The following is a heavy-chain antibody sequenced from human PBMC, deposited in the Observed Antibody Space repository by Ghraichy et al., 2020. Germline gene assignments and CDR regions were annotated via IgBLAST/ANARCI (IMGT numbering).Heavy chain of an antibody. CDR2: INHSGST. CDR1: GGSFSGYY. D-gene: IGHD6-6*01. CDR3: ARGNRYSSSSDNRRGITNAEYFQH. J-gene: IGHJ1*01. Sequence: SETLSLTCAVYGGSFSGYYWSWIRQPPGKGLEWIGEINHSGSTNYNPSLKSRVTISVDTSKNQFSLKLSSVTAADTAVYYCARGNRYSSSSDNRRGITNAEYFQHWGQGTLVTVSS. V-gene: IGHV4-34*01.